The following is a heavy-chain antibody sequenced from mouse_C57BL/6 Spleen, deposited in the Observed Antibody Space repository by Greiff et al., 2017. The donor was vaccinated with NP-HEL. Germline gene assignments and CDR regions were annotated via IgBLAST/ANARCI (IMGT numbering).Heavy chain of an antibody. CDR3: ARFGATVVNYFDY. CDR1: GYTFTDYY. V-gene: IGHV1-26*01. D-gene: IGHD1-1*01. J-gene: IGHJ2*01. CDR2: INPNNGGT. Sequence: EVQLQQSGPKLVKPGASVKISCKASGYTFTDYYMNWVKQSHGKSLEWIGDINPNNGGTSYNQKFKGKATLTVDKSSSTAYMELRSLTSEDSAVYYCARFGATVVNYFDYWGQGTTLTVSS.